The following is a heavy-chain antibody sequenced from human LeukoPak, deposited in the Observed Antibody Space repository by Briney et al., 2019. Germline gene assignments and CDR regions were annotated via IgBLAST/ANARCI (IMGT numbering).Heavy chain of an antibody. D-gene: IGHD3-22*01. V-gene: IGHV1-2*06. Sequence: ASVTVSCKASGYTFTYYYLHWVRQAPGQGLEWMGRINPHSGGTNYAQKFQGRVSMTIDTSISTAYMYLSSLRPDATAASYCARDGDSSDYPYWGQGTRVTVSS. CDR1: GYTFTYYY. CDR2: INPHSGGT. CDR3: ARDGDSSDYPY. J-gene: IGHJ4*02.